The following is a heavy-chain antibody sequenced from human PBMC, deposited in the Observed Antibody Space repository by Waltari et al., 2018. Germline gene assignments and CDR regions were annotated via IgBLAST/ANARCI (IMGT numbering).Heavy chain of an antibody. CDR3: ARDSLDAFDI. V-gene: IGHV3-NL1*01. CDR2: IYSGGST. J-gene: IGHJ3*02. Sequence: QVQLVESGGGVVQPGRSLRLSCAASGITLSCYAIHWVRQAPGKGLEWVSVIYSGGSTYYADSVKGRFTISRDNSKNTLYLQMNSLRAEDTAVYYCARDSLDAFDIWGQGTMVTVSS. CDR1: GITLSCYA.